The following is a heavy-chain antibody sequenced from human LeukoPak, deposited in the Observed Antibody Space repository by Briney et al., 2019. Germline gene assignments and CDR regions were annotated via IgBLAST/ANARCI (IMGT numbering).Heavy chain of an antibody. CDR3: ASGQYYYDSSGYYYLPDAFDI. J-gene: IGHJ3*02. D-gene: IGHD3-22*01. CDR2: ISSSGSTI. V-gene: IGHV3-11*01. Sequence: GGSLRLSCAASGFTFSDYYMSWIRQAPGKGLEWVSYISSSGSTIYYADSVKGRFTISRDNAKNSLYLQMNSLRAEDTAVYYCASGQYYYDSSGYYYLPDAFDIWGQGTMVTVSS. CDR1: GFTFSDYY.